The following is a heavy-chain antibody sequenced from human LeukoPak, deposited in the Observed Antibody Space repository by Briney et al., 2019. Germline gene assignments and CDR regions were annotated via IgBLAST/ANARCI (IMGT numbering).Heavy chain of an antibody. CDR2: IKQDGSEK. Sequence: GGSLRLSCAASGFTFSSYWMSWVRQAPGKGLEWVANIKQDGSEKYYVDSVKGRFTISRDNSENTLYLQMNGLRADDTAVYSCAKSFTSSSSDYWGQGTLVTVSS. CDR3: AKSFTSSSSDY. CDR1: GFTFSSYW. D-gene: IGHD6-13*01. J-gene: IGHJ4*02. V-gene: IGHV3-7*03.